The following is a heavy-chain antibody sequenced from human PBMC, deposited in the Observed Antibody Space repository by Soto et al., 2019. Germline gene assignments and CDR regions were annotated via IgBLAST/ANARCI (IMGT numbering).Heavy chain of an antibody. CDR1: GYTFTSYY. D-gene: IGHD3-10*01. V-gene: IGHV1-46*01. CDR3: ARDRGITMVRGDNWFDP. J-gene: IGHJ5*02. Sequence: ASVKVSCKASGYTFTSYYMHWVRQAPGQGLEWMGIINPSGGSTSYAQKFQGRVTMTRGTSTSTVYMELSSLRSEDTAVYYCARDRGITMVRGDNWFDPWGQGTLVTVSS. CDR2: INPSGGST.